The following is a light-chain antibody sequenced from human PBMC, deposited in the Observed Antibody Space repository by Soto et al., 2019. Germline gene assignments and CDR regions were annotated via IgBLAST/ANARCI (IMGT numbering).Light chain of an antibody. V-gene: IGKV2-28*01. CDR2: LGS. J-gene: IGKJ1*01. CDR1: QSLLNRNGRNY. CDR3: MQALQAPLT. Sequence: DIVMTQSPLSLPVTPGEPASISCRSSQSLLNRNGRNYLDWYLQKPGQSPQLLIYLGSNRASGVPDRFSGSWSGTDFTPKISRVEAEDVGFYYCMQALQAPLTFGQGTKVEIK.